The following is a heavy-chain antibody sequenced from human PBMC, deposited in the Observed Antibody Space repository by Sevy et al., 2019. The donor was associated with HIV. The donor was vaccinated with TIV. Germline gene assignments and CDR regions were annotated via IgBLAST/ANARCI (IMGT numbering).Heavy chain of an antibody. V-gene: IGHV1-24*01. J-gene: IGHJ3*02. D-gene: IGHD7-27*01. CDR3: AREGGVATTGDHDAFDI. CDR1: GYSLTKLS. CDR2: VTPQYGET. Sequence: ASVKVSCKVSGYSLTKLSINWVRQAPGKGLEWMGEVTPQYGETIYAQRFQGRVTITADESASTAYMELSSLRSEDTALYYCAREGGVATTGDHDAFDIWGHGTLVTVSS.